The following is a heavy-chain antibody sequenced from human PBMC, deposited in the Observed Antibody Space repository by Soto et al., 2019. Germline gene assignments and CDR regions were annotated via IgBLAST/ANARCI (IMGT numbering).Heavy chain of an antibody. D-gene: IGHD4-17*01. J-gene: IGHJ4*02. CDR3: AKDHLTTTVTTVGY. CDR2: ISYHGSDK. CDR1: GFTFSNYG. Sequence: QVQLVESGGGVVQPGRSLRLSCAASGFTFSNYGMHWVRQAPGKGLEWVAVISYHGSDKYYADSVKGRFTISRDNSTNTLYLQMDSLRAEDTAVYYCAKDHLTTTVTTVGYWGQGTLVTVS. V-gene: IGHV3-30*18.